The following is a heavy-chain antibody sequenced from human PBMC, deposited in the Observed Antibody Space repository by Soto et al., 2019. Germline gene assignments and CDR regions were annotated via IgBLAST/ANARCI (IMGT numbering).Heavy chain of an antibody. D-gene: IGHD4-17*01. V-gene: IGHV3-30*02. CDR1: RFSFSDYG. J-gene: IGHJ3*02. CDR2: IRDDGSAT. CDR3: AMTTLTDAFDI. Sequence: QVQLVESGGGVVQPGGSRRLSCEASRFSFSDYGMHWVRQAPGKGLEWVALIRDDGSATYYSDSVKGRFAISRDNSKNILYLQLTRLSPEDTAVYYCAMTTLTDAFDIWGQGTMVSVSS.